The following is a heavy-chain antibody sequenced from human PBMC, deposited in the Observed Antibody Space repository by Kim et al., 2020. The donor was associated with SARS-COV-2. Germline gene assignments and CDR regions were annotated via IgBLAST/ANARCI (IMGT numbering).Heavy chain of an antibody. V-gene: IGHV4-30-2*01. CDR2: IYYSGST. J-gene: IGHJ4*01. CDR1: GGSISSGGYS. Sequence: SDTLSHTCAVSGGSISSGGYSWSWIRQPPGKGLEWIGYIYYSGSTYYNPSLKSRVTISVDRSKNQFSLKLSSVTAADTAVYYCARGSAVVRGAHFDYWG. CDR3: ARGSAVVRGAHFDY. D-gene: IGHD3-10*01.